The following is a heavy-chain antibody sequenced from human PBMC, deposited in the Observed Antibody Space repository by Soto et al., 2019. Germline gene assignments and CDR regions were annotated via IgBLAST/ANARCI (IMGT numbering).Heavy chain of an antibody. D-gene: IGHD3-10*01. CDR1: GFTFSSYA. V-gene: IGHV3-23*01. CDR2: ISGSGGST. J-gene: IGHJ3*02. CDR3: AKDLVAAAMRDITMVRGLRKQKNDAFDI. Sequence: GESLKISCAASGFTFSSYAMSWVRQAPGKGLEWVSAISGSGGSTYYADSVKGRFTISRDNSKNTLYLQMNSLRAEDTAVYYCAKDLVAAAMRDITMVRGLRKQKNDAFDIWGQGTMVTVSS.